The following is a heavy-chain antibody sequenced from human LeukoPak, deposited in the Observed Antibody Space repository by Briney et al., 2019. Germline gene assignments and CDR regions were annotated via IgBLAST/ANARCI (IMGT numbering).Heavy chain of an antibody. J-gene: IGHJ4*02. V-gene: IGHV4-59*08. D-gene: IGHD1-26*01. Sequence: PSETLSLTCTVSGGSISSYYWSWIRQPPGKGLEWIGYIYYSGSTNYNPSLKSRVTISVDTSKNQFSLKLSSVTAADTAVYYCARSKSGSYFFDYWGQGTLVTVSS. CDR1: GGSISSYY. CDR3: ARSKSGSYFFDY. CDR2: IYYSGST.